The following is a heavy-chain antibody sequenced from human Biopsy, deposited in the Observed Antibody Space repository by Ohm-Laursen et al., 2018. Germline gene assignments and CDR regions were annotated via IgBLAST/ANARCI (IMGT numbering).Heavy chain of an antibody. CDR3: AADINVWNVNY. Sequence: SVKVSCNVSGYTLTELSMHWVRQAPGKGLEWMGGFAPENGKTVYAQNFQARVSMTEDTSTDTAYMELRCLRSEDTAVYYCAADINVWNVNYWGQGTQVTVSS. D-gene: IGHD1-1*01. V-gene: IGHV1-24*01. CDR2: FAPENGKT. J-gene: IGHJ4*02. CDR1: GYTLTELS.